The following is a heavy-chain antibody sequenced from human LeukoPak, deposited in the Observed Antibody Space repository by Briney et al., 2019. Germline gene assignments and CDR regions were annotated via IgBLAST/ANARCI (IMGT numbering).Heavy chain of an antibody. Sequence: GGSLRLSCAASGFTFIIYAMSWVRQAPGKGLEWVSAISGSGGSTYYADSVKGRFTISRDNSKNTLYLQMNSLRAEDTAVYYCAKGVNYDILTGYFHAFDIWGQGTMVTVSS. D-gene: IGHD3-9*01. J-gene: IGHJ3*02. CDR3: AKGVNYDILTGYFHAFDI. CDR2: ISGSGGST. CDR1: GFTFIIYA. V-gene: IGHV3-23*01.